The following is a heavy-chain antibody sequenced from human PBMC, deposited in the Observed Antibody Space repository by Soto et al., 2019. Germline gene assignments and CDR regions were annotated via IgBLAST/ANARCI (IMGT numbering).Heavy chain of an antibody. J-gene: IGHJ4*02. CDR1: GGSISSGDYY. Sequence: QVQLQESGPGLVKPSQTLSLTCTVSGGSISSGDYYWSSIRQPPGKGLEWIGYNYYSGRSYYNPSLKGRVTISVDSSKYQFSLNLSSVTAADTAVYYCARGNTPVDYWGQGTLVTVSS. V-gene: IGHV4-30-4*01. D-gene: IGHD2-2*02. CDR3: ARGNTPVDY. CDR2: NYYSGRS.